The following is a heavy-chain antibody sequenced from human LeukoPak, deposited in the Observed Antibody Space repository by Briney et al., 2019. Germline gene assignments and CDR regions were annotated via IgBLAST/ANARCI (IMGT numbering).Heavy chain of an antibody. Sequence: ASETLSLTCTVSGGSISSYYWSWIRQPPGKGLEWIGYIYYSGSTNYNPSLKSRVAISVDTSKNQFSLKLSSVTAADTAVYYCARVKFLGDAFDIWGQGTMVTVSS. CDR1: GGSISSYY. D-gene: IGHD3-3*01. J-gene: IGHJ3*02. CDR2: IYYSGST. CDR3: ARVKFLGDAFDI. V-gene: IGHV4-59*01.